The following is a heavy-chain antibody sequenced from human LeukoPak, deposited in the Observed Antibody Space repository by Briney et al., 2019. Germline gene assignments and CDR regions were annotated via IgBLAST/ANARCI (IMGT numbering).Heavy chain of an antibody. CDR2: INWNGGST. Sequence: PGGSLRLSCAASGFTFSSYSMNWVRQAPGKGLEWVSGINWNGGSTGYADSVKGRFTISRDNAKNSLYLQMNSLRAEDTALYYCARVQQLARGYYYYYYMDVWGKGTTVTVSS. D-gene: IGHD6-6*01. CDR3: ARVQQLARGYYYYYYMDV. CDR1: GFTFSSYS. J-gene: IGHJ6*03. V-gene: IGHV3-20*04.